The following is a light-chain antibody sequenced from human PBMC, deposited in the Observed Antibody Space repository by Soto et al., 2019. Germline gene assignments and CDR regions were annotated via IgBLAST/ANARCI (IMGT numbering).Light chain of an antibody. J-gene: IGLJ1*01. Sequence: QSVLTQPASVSGSPGQSITISCTGTSSDIGGYNSVSWYQQHPGRAPRLIIYEVTNRPSGVSNRFSASKSGNTASLTNSGLQAEDEADYYCTSYTPIVTLGSVFGTGTKVTVL. CDR2: EVT. V-gene: IGLV2-14*01. CDR3: TSYTPIVTLGSV. CDR1: SSDIGGYNS.